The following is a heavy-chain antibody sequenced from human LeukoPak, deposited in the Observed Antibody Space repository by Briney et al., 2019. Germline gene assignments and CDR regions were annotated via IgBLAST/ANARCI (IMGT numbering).Heavy chain of an antibody. CDR1: GFTFSSYG. D-gene: IGHD2/OR15-2a*01. CDR3: ARDSGFHDY. CDR2: IWYDGSNK. Sequence: LPGRSLRLSCAASGFTFSSYGMHWVRQAPGKGLEWVAVIWYDGSNKYYADSVKGRFTISRDNSKNTLYLQMYSLRAEDTAVYYCARDSGFHDYWGQGTLVTVSS. J-gene: IGHJ4*02. V-gene: IGHV3-33*01.